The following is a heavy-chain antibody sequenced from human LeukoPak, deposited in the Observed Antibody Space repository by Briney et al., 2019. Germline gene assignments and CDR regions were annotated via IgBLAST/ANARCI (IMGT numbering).Heavy chain of an antibody. CDR1: GCTFSDYY. D-gene: IGHD1-7*01. J-gene: IGHJ4*02. CDR2: IGRSGITI. V-gene: IGHV3-11*01. CDR3: ARGSRKDGTMDFDY. Sequence: PGGSLRLSCAVSGCTFSDYYMSWIRQAPGKGLEWVSYIGRSGITIYYADSVKGRFTVSRDNAKNSLYLQVNSLRAEDTAVYFCARGSRKDGTMDFDYWGQGTLVTVSS.